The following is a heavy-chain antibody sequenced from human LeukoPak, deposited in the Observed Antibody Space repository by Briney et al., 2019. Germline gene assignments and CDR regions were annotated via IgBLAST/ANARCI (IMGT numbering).Heavy chain of an antibody. CDR3: ARTYYYGSEDY. V-gene: IGHV5-10-1*01. CDR2: IDSSDSYT. CDR1: GYSFTSYW. Sequence: GEALKIYCRGSGYSFTSYWISWVRQMPGKGLVWMGRIDSSDSYTNYSPSFQGHVTISADKSISTAYLQWSSLKASDTAMYYCARTYYYGSEDYWGQGTLVTVSS. D-gene: IGHD3-10*01. J-gene: IGHJ4*02.